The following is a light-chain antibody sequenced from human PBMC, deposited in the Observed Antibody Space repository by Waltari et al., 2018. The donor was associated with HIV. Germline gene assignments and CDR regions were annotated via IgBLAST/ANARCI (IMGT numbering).Light chain of an antibody. CDR2: GNN. CDR1: SPNIGSYY. J-gene: IGLJ2*01. Sequence: QSVLTQPPSASGTPGQRVTISCSGDSPNIGSYYVYWFQQLPGTAPKLLLYGNNRRPAGLPDRSSGSKSGASASLAISGLRSEDEADYFCAAWTDSLRAVVFGGGTKL. CDR3: AAWTDSLRAVV. V-gene: IGLV1-47*01.